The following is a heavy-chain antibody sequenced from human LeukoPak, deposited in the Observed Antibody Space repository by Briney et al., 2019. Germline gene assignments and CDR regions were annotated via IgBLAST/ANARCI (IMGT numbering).Heavy chain of an antibody. CDR2: IYWDDDK. CDR1: GFSLSTSGVG. J-gene: IGHJ3*02. CDR3: AHRRAVSGFLEWLFDAFDI. D-gene: IGHD3-3*01. V-gene: IGHV2-5*02. Sequence: SGPTLVNPTQTLTLTCTFSGFSLSTSGVGVGWIRQPPGKALEWLAVIYWDDDKRYSPSLKSRLTITKDTSKNQVVLTMTNMDPVDTATYYCAHRRAVSGFLEWLFDAFDIWGQGTMVTVSS.